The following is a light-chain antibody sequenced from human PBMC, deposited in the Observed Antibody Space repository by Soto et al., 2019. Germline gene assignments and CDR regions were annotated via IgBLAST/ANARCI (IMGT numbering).Light chain of an antibody. V-gene: IGKV3D-15*01. CDR3: QQAKSFPLT. CDR2: DAS. CDR1: QSVSSY. Sequence: EIVMTQSPDTLFVSLWEGATLSCRASQSVSSYLACYQQKPGQAPRLLIYDASNRATGIPARFSGSGSGTDFTLTINSLQPEDFATYYCQQAKSFPLTFGQGTRLEI. J-gene: IGKJ5*01.